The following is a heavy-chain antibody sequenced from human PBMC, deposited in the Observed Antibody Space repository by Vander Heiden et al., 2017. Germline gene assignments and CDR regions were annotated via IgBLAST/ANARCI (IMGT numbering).Heavy chain of an antibody. J-gene: IGHJ4*02. Sequence: QVQLVQSGAAVKKPASSVKVSCKASGGTFGSYAISWVRQAPGQGLEWMGGIIPIFGTANYAQKFQGRVTITADESTSTAYMELSSLRSEDTAVYYCARERGLRDGYNCGYWGQGTLVTVSS. CDR2: IIPIFGTA. V-gene: IGHV1-69*01. D-gene: IGHD1-1*01. CDR1: GGTFGSYA. CDR3: ARERGLRDGYNCGY.